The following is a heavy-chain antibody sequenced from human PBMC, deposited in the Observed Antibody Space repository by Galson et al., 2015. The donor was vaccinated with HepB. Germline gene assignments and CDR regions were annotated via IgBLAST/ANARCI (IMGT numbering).Heavy chain of an antibody. CDR3: AKDGIMVANNPYHFHY. CDR2: ITSSGGKT. Sequence: SLRLSCAASGFTFTRYAMTWVRQAPGKGLEWVASITSSGGKTYYTASVKGRFTISRDNSKNTLFLQLNSLRAEGTAVYYCAKDGIMVANNPYHFHYWGQGTLVTVSS. V-gene: IGHV3-23*01. D-gene: IGHD2-15*01. CDR1: GFTFTRYA. J-gene: IGHJ4*02.